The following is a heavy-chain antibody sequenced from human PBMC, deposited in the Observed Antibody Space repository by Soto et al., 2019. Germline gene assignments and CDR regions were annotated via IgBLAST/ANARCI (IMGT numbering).Heavy chain of an antibody. CDR3: AKDLAEGSGWYEFDY. V-gene: IGHV3-9*01. Sequence: PGGSLRLSCAASGFTFSSYSMHWVRQAPGKGLEWVSGISWNSGSIGYADSVKGRFTISRDNAKNSLYLQMNSLRAEDTALYYCAKDLAEGSGWYEFDYWGQGTLVTVSS. CDR1: GFTFSSYS. J-gene: IGHJ4*02. CDR2: ISWNSGSI. D-gene: IGHD6-19*01.